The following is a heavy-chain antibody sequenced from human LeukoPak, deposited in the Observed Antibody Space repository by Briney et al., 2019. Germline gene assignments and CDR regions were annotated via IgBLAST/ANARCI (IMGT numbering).Heavy chain of an antibody. V-gene: IGHV1-18*01. CDR1: GYTFTRYG. CDR2: ISAYNGNT. CDR3: ARGGVDCSGGSCPKSWFDP. J-gene: IGHJ5*02. Sequence: GASLKVSCKASGYTFTRYGINWVRQAPGQGLEWMGWISAYNGNTNYAQKLQSIVTMTTDTSTSTAYMELRSLRSDDTAVYYCARGGVDCSGGSCPKSWFDPWGQGTLVTVSS. D-gene: IGHD2-15*01.